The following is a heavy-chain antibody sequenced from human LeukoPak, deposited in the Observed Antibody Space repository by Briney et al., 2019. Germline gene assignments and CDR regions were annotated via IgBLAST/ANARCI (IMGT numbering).Heavy chain of an antibody. J-gene: IGHJ4*02. Sequence: ASVKVSCKASGYTFTSYYMHWVRQAPGQGLEWMGIINPSGGSTSYAQKFQGRVTMTRDTSTSTVYMELSSLRSEGTAVYYCARAGPSDIVVVPAAYPPAFDYWGQGTLVTVSS. CDR3: ARAGPSDIVVVPAAYPPAFDY. CDR2: INPSGGST. CDR1: GYTFTSYY. V-gene: IGHV1-46*01. D-gene: IGHD2-2*01.